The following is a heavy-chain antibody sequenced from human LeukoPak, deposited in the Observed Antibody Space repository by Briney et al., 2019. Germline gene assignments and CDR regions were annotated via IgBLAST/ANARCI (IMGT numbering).Heavy chain of an antibody. J-gene: IGHJ6*03. D-gene: IGHD2-2*01. CDR2: INPNSGGT. CDR3: ASSYCSSTSCYLWWYYMDV. V-gene: IGHV1-2*02. CDR1: GYTFTGYY. Sequence: ASVKVSCKASGYTFTGYYMHWVRQAPGQGLEWMGWINPNSGGTNYAQKFQGGVTMTRDTSISTAYMELSRLRSDDTAVYYCASSYCSSTSCYLWWYYMDVWGKGTTVTVSS.